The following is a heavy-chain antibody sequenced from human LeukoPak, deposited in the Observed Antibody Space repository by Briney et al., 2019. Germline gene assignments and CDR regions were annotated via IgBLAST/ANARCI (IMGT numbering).Heavy chain of an antibody. CDR3: ARDKYYGSGSFLGY. D-gene: IGHD3-10*01. CDR2: ISSSGSTI. J-gene: IGHJ4*02. CDR1: GFTFSDYY. Sequence: GGSLRLSCAASGFTFSDYYMSWIRQAPGKGLEWVSYISSSGSTIYYADSVKGRFTISRDNAKNSLYLQMNSLRAGDTAVYYCARDKYYGSGSFLGYWGQGTLVTVSS. V-gene: IGHV3-11*01.